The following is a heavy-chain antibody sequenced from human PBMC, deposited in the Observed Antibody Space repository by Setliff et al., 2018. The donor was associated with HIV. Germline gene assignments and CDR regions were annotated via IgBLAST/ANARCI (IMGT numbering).Heavy chain of an antibody. D-gene: IGHD2-15*01. CDR1: GSSFSTYW. J-gene: IGHJ4*02. V-gene: IGHV5-51*01. CDR2: LYFGDSDP. CDR3: ARGRGGYFGGGRYYNLPYFDS. Sequence: GESLKISCKTSGSSFSTYWVGWVRQMPEKGLEWLGILYFGDSDPKYNPSFEGQVTISADKSIKTAFLQWRSLKTSGTAIYYCARGRGGYFGGGRYYNLPYFDSWGQGTLVTVSS.